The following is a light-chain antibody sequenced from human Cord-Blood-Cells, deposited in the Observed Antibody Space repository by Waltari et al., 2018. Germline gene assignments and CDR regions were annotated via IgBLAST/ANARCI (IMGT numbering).Light chain of an antibody. V-gene: IGKV1-39*01. CDR2: AAS. CDR3: QQSYSTLLSSGT. Sequence: DIQMTQSPSSLSASVGDRVTITCRASQSISSYLNWYQQKPGEAPKLLIYAASSWQSGVPSRFSGSGSGTDFTLTISSLQPEDFATYYCQQSYSTLLSSGTVGQGTKVENK. J-gene: IGKJ1*01. CDR1: QSISSY.